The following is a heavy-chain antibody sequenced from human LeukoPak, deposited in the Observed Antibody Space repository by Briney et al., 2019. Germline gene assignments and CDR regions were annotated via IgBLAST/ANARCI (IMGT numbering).Heavy chain of an antibody. Sequence: GRSLRLSCAASGFTFSSYAMHWVRQAPGKGLEWVAVISYDGSNKYYADSVKGRFTISRDNSKNTLYLQMNSLRAEDTAVYYCAKARVWFGELFPPSYWGQGTLVTVSS. CDR1: GFTFSSYA. D-gene: IGHD3-10*01. J-gene: IGHJ4*02. V-gene: IGHV3-30-3*01. CDR3: AKARVWFGELFPPSY. CDR2: ISYDGSNK.